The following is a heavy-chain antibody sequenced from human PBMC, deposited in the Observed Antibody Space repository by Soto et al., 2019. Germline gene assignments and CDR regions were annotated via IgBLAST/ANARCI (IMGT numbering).Heavy chain of an antibody. CDR3: ARGGGVGVAGSAAFDM. V-gene: IGHV1-2*02. CDR2: INPATGAA. CDR1: GYPVTAYY. Sequence: QLHLVQSGAVVKKPGASVTVSCSASGYPVTAYYMHWVRQAPGRGLEWMGGINPATGAAKYKQTFQGRVTMHRDTSTSTVFMELSGLTSEDTAVFYCARGGGVGVAGSAAFDMWGQGTLVTVSS. J-gene: IGHJ3*02. D-gene: IGHD3-3*01.